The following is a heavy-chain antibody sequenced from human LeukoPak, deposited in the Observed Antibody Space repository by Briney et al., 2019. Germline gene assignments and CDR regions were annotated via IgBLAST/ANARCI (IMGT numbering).Heavy chain of an antibody. J-gene: IGHJ4*02. CDR3: VTDLGIGDGR. Sequence: GGSLRLSCAASGFAFSNLAMGWVREAPGRGLEWVSYISGSGRTRYYADSVKGRFTISRDNVKNTLYLQMNSLRAEDTAMYYCVTDLGIGDGRWGQGTLVTVSS. CDR2: ISGSGRTR. V-gene: IGHV3-48*04. D-gene: IGHD7-27*01. CDR1: GFAFSNLA.